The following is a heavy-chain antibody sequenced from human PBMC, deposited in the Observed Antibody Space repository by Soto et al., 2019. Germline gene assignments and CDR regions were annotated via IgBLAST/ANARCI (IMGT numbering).Heavy chain of an antibody. V-gene: IGHV3-33*01. CDR3: GPDTLDY. CDR1: GFMFSSHG. CDR2: IWYDGSNK. Sequence: QVQLVESGGGVAQPGRSLRLSCAASGFMFSSHGMQWIRQAPGKGLEWVAVIWYDGSNKYYADSVKGRFTISRDNSKNTIYLQMNSLRVEDTAVYYCGPDTLDYWGQGTLVTVSS. J-gene: IGHJ4*02.